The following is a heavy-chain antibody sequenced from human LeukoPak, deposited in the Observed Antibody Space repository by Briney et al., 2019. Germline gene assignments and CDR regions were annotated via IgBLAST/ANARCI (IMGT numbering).Heavy chain of an antibody. D-gene: IGHD3-3*01. CDR2: INHSGST. Sequence: SETLSLTCAVYGGSFSGYYWSWIRQPPVKGLEWIGEINHSGSTNYNPSLKSRVTISVDTSKNQFSLKLSSVTAADTAVYYCARGVRFLEWLNNFYYYYGMDVWGQGTTVTVSS. V-gene: IGHV4-34*01. CDR3: ARGVRFLEWLNNFYYYYGMDV. J-gene: IGHJ6*02. CDR1: GGSFSGYY.